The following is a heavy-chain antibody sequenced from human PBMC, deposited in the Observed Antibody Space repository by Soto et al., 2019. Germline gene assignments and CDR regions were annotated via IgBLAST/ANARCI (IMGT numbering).Heavy chain of an antibody. CDR3: ASEYSSSSYYYYYYMDV. J-gene: IGHJ6*03. Sequence: GSPRLSCAASGFTVSSNYMSWVRQAPGKGLEWVSVIYSGGSTYYADSVKGRFTISRDNSKNTLYLQMNSLRAEDTAVYYCASEYSSSSYYYYYYMDVWGKGTTVTVSS. CDR2: IYSGGST. D-gene: IGHD6-6*01. CDR1: GFTVSSNY. V-gene: IGHV3-66*01.